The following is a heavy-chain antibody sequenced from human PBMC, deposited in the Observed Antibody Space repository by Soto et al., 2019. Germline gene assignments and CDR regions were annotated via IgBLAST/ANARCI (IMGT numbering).Heavy chain of an antibody. CDR3: ARFISEFGVSYDFWSGYHGLDAFDI. Sequence: PSETLSLTCTVSGGSISSYYWSWIRQPPGKGLEWIGYIYYSGSTNYNPSLKSRVTISVDTSKNQFSLKLSSVTAADTAVYYCARFISEFGVSYDFWSGYHGLDAFDIWGQGTMVTVSS. D-gene: IGHD3-3*01. CDR1: GGSISSYY. J-gene: IGHJ3*02. V-gene: IGHV4-59*01. CDR2: IYYSGST.